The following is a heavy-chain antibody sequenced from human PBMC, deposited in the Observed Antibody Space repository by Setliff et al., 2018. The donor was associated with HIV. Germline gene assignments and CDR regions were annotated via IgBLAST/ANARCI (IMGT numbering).Heavy chain of an antibody. Sequence: SETLSLTCAVSGGSFSGYYWSWIRLPPGKGLEWIGEINQSGGINYNPSLKSRVTISIDTFKNQFSMRLYSVTAADTAVYYCATASGYDLFMGAFDIWGQGTMVTVSS. CDR2: INQSGGI. D-gene: IGHD5-12*01. J-gene: IGHJ3*02. CDR3: ATASGYDLFMGAFDI. CDR1: GGSFSGYY. V-gene: IGHV4-34*01.